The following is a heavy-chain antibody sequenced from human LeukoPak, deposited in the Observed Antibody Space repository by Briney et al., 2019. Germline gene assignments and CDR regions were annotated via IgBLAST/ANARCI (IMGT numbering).Heavy chain of an antibody. CDR3: AKEIDSSSWYYFDY. CDR2: IKEDGSEK. D-gene: IGHD6-13*01. CDR1: GFTFGNYW. Sequence: GGSLRLSCAASGFTFGNYWMSWVRQAPGKGLEWVANIKEDGSEKYYVDSVKGRFTISRDNSKNTLYLQMNSLRAEDTAVYYCAKEIDSSSWYYFDYWGQGTLVTVSS. V-gene: IGHV3-7*03. J-gene: IGHJ4*02.